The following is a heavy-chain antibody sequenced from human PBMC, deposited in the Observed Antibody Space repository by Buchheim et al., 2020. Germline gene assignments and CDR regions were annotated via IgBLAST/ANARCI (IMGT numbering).Heavy chain of an antibody. D-gene: IGHD1-26*01. V-gene: IGHV3-30*01. J-gene: IGHJ6*02. CDR3: ARRLPYEDSGTYQYYYYGMDV. Sequence: DSVKGRFTISRDNSKNTLYLQMNSLRAEDTAVYYCARRLPYEDSGTYQYYYYGMDVWGQGTT.